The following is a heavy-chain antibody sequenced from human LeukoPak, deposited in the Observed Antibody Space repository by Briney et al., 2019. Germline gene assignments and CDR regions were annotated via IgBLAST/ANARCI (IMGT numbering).Heavy chain of an antibody. D-gene: IGHD2-2*01. J-gene: IGHJ6*03. CDR2: ISSSSSYI. Sequence: SGGSLRLSCAASGFTFSSYSMNWVRQAPGKGLEWVSSISSSSSYIYYADSVKGRFTISRDNAKNSLYLQMNSLRSDDTAVYYCARDTYCSSTSCFPYYMDVWGTGTTVTVSS. CDR3: ARDTYCSSTSCFPYYMDV. CDR1: GFTFSSYS. V-gene: IGHV3-21*04.